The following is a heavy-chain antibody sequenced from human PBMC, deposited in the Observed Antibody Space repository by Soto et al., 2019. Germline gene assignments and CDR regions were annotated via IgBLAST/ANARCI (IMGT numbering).Heavy chain of an antibody. Sequence: QVQLVQSGAEVKKPGASVKVSCKTSGYAFTDYYMHWVRQAPGQGLEWMGWISLDSGDTKYAQKFQGWITMTRDTSLNTVYMELRRLRSEDTAVYYCARVRGRTAIGGPPDYWGQGTLVTVSS. CDR1: GYAFTDYY. D-gene: IGHD3-10*01. J-gene: IGHJ4*02. CDR3: ARVRGRTAIGGPPDY. CDR2: ISLDSGDT. V-gene: IGHV1-2*04.